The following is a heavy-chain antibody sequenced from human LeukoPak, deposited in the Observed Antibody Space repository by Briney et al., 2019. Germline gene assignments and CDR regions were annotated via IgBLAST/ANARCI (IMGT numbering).Heavy chain of an antibody. CDR3: ARGPRYSFY. CDR1: GFTFSSYA. D-gene: IGHD6-13*01. V-gene: IGHV3-30-3*01. J-gene: IGHJ4*02. CDR2: ISYDGSNK. Sequence: PGGSLRLSCAASGFTFSSYAMHWVRQAPGKGLEWVAVISYDGSNKYYADPVKGRFTISRDNSKNTLYLQMNSLRDEDTAVYYCARGPRYSFYWGQGTLVSVSS.